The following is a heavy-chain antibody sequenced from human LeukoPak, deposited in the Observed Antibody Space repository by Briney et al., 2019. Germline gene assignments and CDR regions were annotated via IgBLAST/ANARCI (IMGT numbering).Heavy chain of an antibody. CDR1: GYTFTSYA. J-gene: IGHJ4*02. CDR3: ARVSYDFWSGYPYASTEYYLDY. D-gene: IGHD3-3*01. V-gene: IGHV7-4-1*02. CDR2: INTNTGNP. Sequence: ASVKVSCKASGYTFTSYAMNWVRQAPGQGLEWMGWINTNTGNPTYAQGFTGRFVFSLDTSVSTAYLQISSLKAEDTAVYYCARVSYDFWSGYPYASTEYYLDYWGQGTLVTVSS.